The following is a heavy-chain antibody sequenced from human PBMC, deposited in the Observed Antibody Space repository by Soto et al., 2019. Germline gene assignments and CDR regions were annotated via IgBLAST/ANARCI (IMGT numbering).Heavy chain of an antibody. V-gene: IGHV3-30*18. Sequence: QVQLVESGGGVVQPGRSLRLSCAASGFTFSSYGMHWVRQAPGKGLEWVAVIIYDGSTKYYADSVKGRFTISRDNSKSTLYRQMNSLRAEDTAVYYCAKDRMGAGVRGYFDYWGQGPLVTVSS. CDR3: AKDRMGAGVRGYFDY. CDR1: GFTFSSYG. J-gene: IGHJ4*02. CDR2: IIYDGSTK. D-gene: IGHD3-10*01.